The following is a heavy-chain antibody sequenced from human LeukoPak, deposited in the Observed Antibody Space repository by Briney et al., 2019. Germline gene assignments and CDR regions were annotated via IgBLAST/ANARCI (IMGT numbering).Heavy chain of an antibody. V-gene: IGHV3-66*03. Sequence: PGGSLRLSCAASGFIFSSTYMSWVRQAPGKGLEWVSLIYTSGSTFYADSVMGRFTISRDNSKNTLFLQMNSLRAEDSAVYYCTRDRAGTQSWVEFDLWGQGTLVTVSS. D-gene: IGHD3-10*01. J-gene: IGHJ5*02. CDR1: GFIFSSTY. CDR3: TRDRAGTQSWVEFDL. CDR2: IYTSGST.